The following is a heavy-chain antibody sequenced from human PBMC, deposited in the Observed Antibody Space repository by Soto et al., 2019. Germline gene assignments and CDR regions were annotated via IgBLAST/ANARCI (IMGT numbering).Heavy chain of an antibody. D-gene: IGHD6-19*01. CDR2: ISSDGSSI. Sequence: EVQLVESGGGLVQPGGSLRLSCAASGFTFNSYWMHWVRQAPGKGLEWVSRISSDGSSITYAGSVKGRFTISRDNAKDTLYLQMNSLSAEDTAVYYCARGDLAKGWSFADYRGQGTLVSVSS. CDR3: ARGDLAKGWSFADY. J-gene: IGHJ4*02. V-gene: IGHV3-74*01. CDR1: GFTFNSYW.